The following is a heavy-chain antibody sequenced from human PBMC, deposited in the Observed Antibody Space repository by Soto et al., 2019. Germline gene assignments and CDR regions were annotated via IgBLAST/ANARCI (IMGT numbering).Heavy chain of an antibody. CDR2: INGGNDNT. CDR1: GYSFTSYV. Sequence: QVQLVQSGAEVKKPGASVKVSCKASGYSFTSYVMQWVRQAPGQRLEWMGWINGGNDNTKYSQKFQGRVTITRDTCASTAYMELSSLRSEDTAVYYCARQMRQDFDLCGHGTLVTVAS. J-gene: IGHJ4*01. V-gene: IGHV1-3*01. CDR3: ARQMRQDFDL.